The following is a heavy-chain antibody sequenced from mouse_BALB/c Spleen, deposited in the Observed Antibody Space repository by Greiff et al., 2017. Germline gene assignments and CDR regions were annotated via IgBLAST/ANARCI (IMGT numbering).Heavy chain of an antibody. V-gene: IGHV1S81*02. J-gene: IGHJ4*01. CDR1: GYTFTSYW. D-gene: IGHD1-1*01. CDR3: ARSDYYGRDAMDY. Sequence: VKQSCKASGYTFTSYWMHWVKQRPGQGLEWIGEINPSNGRTNYNEKFKSKATLTVDKSSSTAYMQLSSLTSEDSAVYYCARSDYYGRDAMDYWGQGTSVTVSS. CDR2: INPSNGRT.